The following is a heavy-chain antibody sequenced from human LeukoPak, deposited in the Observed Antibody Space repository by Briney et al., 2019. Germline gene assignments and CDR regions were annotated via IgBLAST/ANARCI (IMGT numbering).Heavy chain of an antibody. CDR3: ARELVVKQDLAY. CDR2: ISSTGSNT. CDR1: GFTFSSSS. V-gene: IGHV3-21*01. J-gene: IGHJ4*02. Sequence: GVSLRLSCAASGFTFSSSSMNWVRQAPGKGLEWVSSISSTGSNTYYADSVRGRFTISRDNAKNSLYLQMNSLRAEDTAVYYRARELVVKQDLAYWGQGTLVTVSS. D-gene: IGHD2-15*01.